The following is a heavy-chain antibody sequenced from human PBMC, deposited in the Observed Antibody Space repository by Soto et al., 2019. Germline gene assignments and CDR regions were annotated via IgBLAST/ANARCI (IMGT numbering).Heavy chain of an antibody. D-gene: IGHD6-13*01. CDR3: ARGTAAGWGGSYYYYYGMDV. J-gene: IGHJ6*02. CDR2: INHSGST. V-gene: IGHV4-34*01. CDR1: GGSFIGYY. Sequence: SETLSLTCAFYGGSFIGYYWSWIRQPPGKGLEWIGEINHSGSTNYNPSLKSRVTISVDTSKNQFSLKLSSVTAADTAVYYCARGTAAGWGGSYYYYYGMDVWGQGTTVTVSS.